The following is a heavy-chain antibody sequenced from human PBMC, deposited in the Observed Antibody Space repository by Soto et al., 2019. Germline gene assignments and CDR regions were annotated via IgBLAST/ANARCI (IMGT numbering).Heavy chain of an antibody. CDR2: IIPIFGTA. CDR1: GGTFSSYA. Sequence: SVKVSCKASGGTFSSYAINWVRQAPGQGLEWMGGIIPIFGTANYAQKFQGRVTITADKSTSTAYMELSSLRSEDTAVYYCARGRNHDVLRFLEWSLSPSYWGQGTLVTV. D-gene: IGHD3-3*01. J-gene: IGHJ4*02. CDR3: ARGRNHDVLRFLEWSLSPSY. V-gene: IGHV1-69*06.